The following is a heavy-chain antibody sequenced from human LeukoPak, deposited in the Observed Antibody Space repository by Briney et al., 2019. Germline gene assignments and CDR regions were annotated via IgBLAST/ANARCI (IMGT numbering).Heavy chain of an antibody. CDR2: IYYSGST. J-gene: IGHJ6*02. V-gene: IGHV4-39*01. CDR1: GGSISSSSYY. CDR3: AITADYYYYGMDV. Sequence: SETLSPTCPVSGGSISSSSYYWGWIRQPPGKGLEWIGSIYYSGSTYYNPSLKSRVTISVDTSKNQFSLKLSSVTAADTAVYYCAITADYYYYGMDVWGQGTTVTVSS.